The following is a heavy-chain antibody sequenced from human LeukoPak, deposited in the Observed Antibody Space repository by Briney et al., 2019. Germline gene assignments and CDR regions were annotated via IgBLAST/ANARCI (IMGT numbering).Heavy chain of an antibody. V-gene: IGHV1-69*13. D-gene: IGHD5-18*01. CDR3: ARVRIQLWTQPHFDY. CDR2: IIPIFGTA. Sequence: ASVKVSCKAFGYTFTSNYMHWVRQAPGQGLEWMGGIIPIFGTANYAQKFQGRVTITADESTSTAYMELSSLRSEDTAVYYCARVRIQLWTQPHFDYWGQGTLVTVSS. J-gene: IGHJ4*02. CDR1: GYTFTSNY.